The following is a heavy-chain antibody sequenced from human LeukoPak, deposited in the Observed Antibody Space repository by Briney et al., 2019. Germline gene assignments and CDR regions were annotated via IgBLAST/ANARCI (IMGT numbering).Heavy chain of an antibody. D-gene: IGHD3-9*01. V-gene: IGHV1-8*01. CDR3: ARGLRYFDRLGGLALNY. Sequence: ASAKVSCKASGYTFTSYDINWVRQATGQGLEWMGWMNPNSGNTGYAQKFQGRVTMTRNTSISTAYMELSSLRSEDTAVYYCARGLRYFDRLGGLALNYWGQGTLVTVSS. CDR1: GYTFTSYD. CDR2: MNPNSGNT. J-gene: IGHJ4*02.